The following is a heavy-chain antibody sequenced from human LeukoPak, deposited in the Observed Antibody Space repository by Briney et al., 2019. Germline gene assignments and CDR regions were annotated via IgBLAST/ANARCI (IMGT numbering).Heavy chain of an antibody. V-gene: IGHV3-7*05. Sequence: PGGSLRLSCAASGLTFNNYWMSWVRQAPGKGLEWVANIKQDGTEKNYVDSVKGRFTISRDNTRNSLYLQMKSLRADHAAVYYCARQRWIQLWYFDYWGQGALVTVSS. CDR3: ARQRWIQLWYFDY. J-gene: IGHJ4*02. CDR2: IKQDGTEK. D-gene: IGHD5-18*01. CDR1: GLTFNNYW.